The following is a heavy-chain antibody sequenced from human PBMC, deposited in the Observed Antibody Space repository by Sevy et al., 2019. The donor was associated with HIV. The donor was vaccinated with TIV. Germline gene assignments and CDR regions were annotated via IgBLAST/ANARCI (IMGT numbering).Heavy chain of an antibody. Sequence: GGSLRLSCAASGFTFSRYWMHWVRHAPGKGLVWVSRINTHGTNTPYADYVKGRFNISRDDAKNMVYQQMNSLRAGDTGVYYCAREGVDFRSGPVDFDYGMDVWGQGTTVTVSS. CDR1: GFTFSRYW. D-gene: IGHD3-3*01. CDR2: INTHGTNT. CDR3: AREGVDFRSGPVDFDYGMDV. V-gene: IGHV3-74*01. J-gene: IGHJ6*02.